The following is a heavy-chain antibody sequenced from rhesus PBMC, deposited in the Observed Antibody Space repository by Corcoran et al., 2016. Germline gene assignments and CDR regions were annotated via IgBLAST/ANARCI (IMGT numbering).Heavy chain of an antibody. D-gene: IGHD5-24*01. V-gene: IGHV4-173*01. Sequence: QLQLQESGPGLVKPSEPLSLPCAVSGGSISSNYWSWIRPPPGAGVAGIGRISGSGGSTDYNPSLKSRVTISTDTSKNQFSLKLSSVTAADTAVYYCARVLRRYSGYSSGCDYWGQGVRVTVSS. CDR1: GGSISSNY. CDR2: ISGSGGST. CDR3: ARVLRRYSGYSSGCDY. J-gene: IGHJ4*01.